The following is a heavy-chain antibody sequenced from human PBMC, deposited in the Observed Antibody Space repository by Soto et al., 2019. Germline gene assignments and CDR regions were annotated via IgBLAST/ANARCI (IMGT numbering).Heavy chain of an antibody. V-gene: IGHV3-33*01. J-gene: IGHJ3*02. CDR3: ARSNWGSADYRFSNDGLDI. Sequence: QVQLVESGGGVAQPGRSLRLSCAASGFTFSNYGMHWVRQAPGKGLEWVAVIGNDGTNKYYVDSVKGRFTISRDQSKNTLYLQMDSLRAEDTAVYFCARSNWGSADYRFSNDGLDIWGQGTMVTVSS. CDR2: IGNDGTNK. CDR1: GFTFSNYG. D-gene: IGHD7-27*01.